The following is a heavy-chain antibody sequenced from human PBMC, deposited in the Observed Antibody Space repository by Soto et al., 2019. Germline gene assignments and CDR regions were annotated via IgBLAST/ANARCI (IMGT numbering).Heavy chain of an antibody. J-gene: IGHJ6*02. CDR1: GYTFTGYY. CDR2: INPNSGGT. V-gene: IGHV1-2*02. D-gene: IGHD6-6*01. CDR3: ARGRQLVLIRGAYYGMDV. Sequence: ASVKVSCKASGYTFTGYYMHWVRQAPGQGLEWMGWINPNSGGTNYAQKFQGRVTMTRDTSISTAYMELSRLRSDGTAVYYCARGRQLVLIRGAYYGMDVWGQGTTVTVSS.